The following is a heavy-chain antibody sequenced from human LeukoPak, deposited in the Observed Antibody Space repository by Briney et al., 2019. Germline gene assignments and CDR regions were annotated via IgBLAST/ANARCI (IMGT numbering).Heavy chain of an antibody. J-gene: IGHJ1*01. CDR1: GFTFSSYG. V-gene: IGHV3-33*06. CDR3: AKGPRHYYDSSGVEWFQH. Sequence: GGSLRLSCAASGFTFSSYGMHWVRQAPGKGLEWVAVIWYDGSNKCYADSVKGRFTISRDNSKNTLYLQMNSLRAEDTAVYYCAKGPRHYYDSSGVEWFQHWGQGTLVTVSS. D-gene: IGHD3-22*01. CDR2: IWYDGSNK.